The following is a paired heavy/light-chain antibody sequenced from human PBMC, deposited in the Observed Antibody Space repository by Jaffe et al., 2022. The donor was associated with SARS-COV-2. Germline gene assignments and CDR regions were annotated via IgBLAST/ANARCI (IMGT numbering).Light chain of an antibody. Sequence: QAVLTQEPSLTVSPGGTVTLTCGSSTETVTSSHYPYWFQQKPGQAPRTLIYDTSNKHSWTPARFSGSLLGGKAALTLSGAQPEDEADFYCLLSYNGTRVFGGGTKLTVL. CDR1: TETVTSSHY. V-gene: IGLV7-46*01. CDR2: DTS. J-gene: IGLJ2*01. CDR3: LLSYNGTRV.
Heavy chain of an antibody. Sequence: EVQLLEFGGDLVKPGGSLRLSCTASGFTFSNAWLSWVRQAPGKGLEWVGRIKSETDGGTTEYAAPVQGRFIISRDDSKNTLFLQMNSLKTEDTAVYYCCTVDWGSGSYLWNNWGQGTLVTVSS. J-gene: IGHJ4*02. CDR1: GFTFSNAW. D-gene: IGHD3-10*01. CDR3: CTVDWGSGSYLWNN. V-gene: IGHV3-15*01. CDR2: IKSETDGGTT.